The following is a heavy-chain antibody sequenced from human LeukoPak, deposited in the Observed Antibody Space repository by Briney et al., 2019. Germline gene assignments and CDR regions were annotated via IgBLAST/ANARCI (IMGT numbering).Heavy chain of an antibody. J-gene: IGHJ4*02. CDR1: GGSISGSCCY. D-gene: IGHD3-16*01. Sequence: PSXXLSLTCTVSGGSISGSCCYWGWIRQTPGKDLEWIGSTSYSGSTHYNPAFKSRVTVSVDTSKNQFFLNLSSVTAADTAVYYCSRTTGDSAIIAAHWGQGTLVTVSS. CDR3: SRTTGDSAIIAAH. V-gene: IGHV4-39*01. CDR2: TSYSGST.